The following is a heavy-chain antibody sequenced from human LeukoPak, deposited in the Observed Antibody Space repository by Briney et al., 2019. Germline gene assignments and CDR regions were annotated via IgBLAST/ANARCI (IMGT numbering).Heavy chain of an antibody. Sequence: GRSLRLSCAASGVTFNNYAMHWVRQAPGKGLEWVAVISYDGRNEYYADSVKGRFTISRDNSKNTLYLQMNSLETEDTAVYYCAKYNSGLEYWGQGTLVTVSS. CDR2: ISYDGRNE. CDR1: GVTFNNYA. V-gene: IGHV3-30-3*02. D-gene: IGHD6-19*01. J-gene: IGHJ4*02. CDR3: AKYNSGLEY.